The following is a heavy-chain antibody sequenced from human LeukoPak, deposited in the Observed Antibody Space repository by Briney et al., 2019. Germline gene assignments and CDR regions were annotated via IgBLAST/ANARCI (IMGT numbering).Heavy chain of an antibody. CDR1: GGSISSYY. Sequence: SETLSLTCTVSGGSISSYYWSWIRQPAGKGLEWIGRIYTSGSTNYNPSLKSRVTMSADTSKNQFSLKLTSVTAADTAVYYCARSYFGSGSYFRYWGQGTLVTVSS. CDR2: IYTSGST. CDR3: ARSYFGSGSYFRY. J-gene: IGHJ4*02. V-gene: IGHV4-4*07. D-gene: IGHD3-10*01.